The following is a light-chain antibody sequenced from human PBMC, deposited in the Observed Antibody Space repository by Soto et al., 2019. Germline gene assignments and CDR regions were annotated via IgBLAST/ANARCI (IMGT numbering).Light chain of an antibody. V-gene: IGKV1-5*01. CDR2: AVS. CDR1: QSISSW. Sequence: DIQMTQSPSTLSASVGDRVTITCRASQSISSWLAWYQQKPGKAPNLLIYAVSILQSGVPSRFSGSGSGTEFTLTISSLQPEDFATYYCQHLVAYPITFGQGTRLEIK. CDR3: QHLVAYPIT. J-gene: IGKJ5*01.